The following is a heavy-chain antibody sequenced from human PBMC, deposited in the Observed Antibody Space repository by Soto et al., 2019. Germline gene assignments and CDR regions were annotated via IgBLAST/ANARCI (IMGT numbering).Heavy chain of an antibody. CDR1: GGSISSSSYY. V-gene: IGHV4-39*07. CDR2: IYYSGST. D-gene: IGHD3-10*01. Sequence: SETLSLTCTVSGGSISSSSYYWGWLRQPPGKGLEWIGYIYYSGSTNYNPSLKSRVTISVDTSKNQFSLKLSSVTAADTAVYYCAAGHYGSGSCDVWGKGTTVTVSS. J-gene: IGHJ6*03. CDR3: AAGHYGSGSCDV.